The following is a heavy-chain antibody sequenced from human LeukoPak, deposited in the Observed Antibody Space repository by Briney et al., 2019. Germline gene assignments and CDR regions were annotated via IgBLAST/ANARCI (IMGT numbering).Heavy chain of an antibody. CDR1: GGSISSSSDY. CDR3: ARRGNDYGDYVGFDY. CDR2: ISYSGST. J-gene: IGHJ4*02. Sequence: SETLSLTCTVPGGSISSSSDYWGWIRQPPGKGLEWIGSISYSGSTYYNPSLRSRVTISVDTSKNQFSLKLSSVTAADTAVYYCARRGNDYGDYVGFDYWGQGTLVTVSS. D-gene: IGHD4-17*01. V-gene: IGHV4-39*01.